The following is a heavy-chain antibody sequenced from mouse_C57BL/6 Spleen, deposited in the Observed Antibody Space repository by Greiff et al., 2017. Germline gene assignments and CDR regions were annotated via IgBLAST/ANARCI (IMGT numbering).Heavy chain of an antibody. CDR1: GFTFSDYG. CDR2: ISSGSSTI. V-gene: IGHV5-17*01. Sequence: EVKLQESGGGLVKPGGSLKLSCAASGFTFSDYGMHWVRQAPEKGLEWVAYISSGSSTIYYADTVKGRFTISRDNAKNTLFLQMTSLRSEDTAMYYCARAYDYDVGYAMDYWGQGTSVTVSS. J-gene: IGHJ4*01. D-gene: IGHD2-4*01. CDR3: ARAYDYDVGYAMDY.